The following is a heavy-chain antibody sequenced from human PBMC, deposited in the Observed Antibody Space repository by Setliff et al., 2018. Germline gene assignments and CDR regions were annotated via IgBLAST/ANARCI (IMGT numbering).Heavy chain of an antibody. J-gene: IGHJ6*03. CDR1: GGTFSNYC. CDR3: ASHFLTVMKYYYYMDV. D-gene: IGHD5-18*01. V-gene: IGHV1-69*13. Sequence: SVKVSCKASGGTFSNYCISWVRQAPGQGLEWMGGIMPKFGTPKRSQKFQGRVTITADESTSTAYMELSGLTSEDPAVYYCASHFLTVMKYYYYMDVWGKGTTVTVSS. CDR2: IMPKFGTP.